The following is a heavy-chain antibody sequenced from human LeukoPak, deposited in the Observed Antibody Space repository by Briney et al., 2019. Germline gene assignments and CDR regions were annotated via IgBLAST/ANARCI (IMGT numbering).Heavy chain of an antibody. CDR1: GYTFTGYY. D-gene: IGHD1-1*01. CDR2: INPNNGGT. Sequence: SVTLSCKASGYTFTGYYMHWVRQAPGQGLEWMGWINPNNGGTNHVQKLQGRVTLTRDTSINTAYMEMNRLRSGGPAVDNLARDLGTWKNWFDPWGQGTLVTVSS. V-gene: IGHV1-2*02. J-gene: IGHJ5*02. CDR3: ARDLGTWKNWFDP.